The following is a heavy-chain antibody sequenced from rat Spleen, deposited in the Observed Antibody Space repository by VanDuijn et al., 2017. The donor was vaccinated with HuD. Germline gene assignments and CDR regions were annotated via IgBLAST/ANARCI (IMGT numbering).Heavy chain of an antibody. CDR1: GFTFNNYW. Sequence: EVQLVESGGGLVQPGRSLKLSCVASGFTFNNYWMTWIRQAPGKGLEWVASISTGGGNTYYRDSVKGRFTISRDNAKNTLYLQMDSLRSEETATYYCAKDMGYDGPFAYWGQGTLVTVSS. CDR3: AKDMGYDGPFAY. J-gene: IGHJ3*01. V-gene: IGHV5-31*01. D-gene: IGHD1-12*02. CDR2: ISTGGGNT.